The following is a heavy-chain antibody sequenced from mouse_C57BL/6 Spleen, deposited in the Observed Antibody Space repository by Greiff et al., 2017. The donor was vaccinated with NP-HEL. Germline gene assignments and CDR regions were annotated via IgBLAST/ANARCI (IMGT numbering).Heavy chain of an antibody. J-gene: IGHJ1*03. Sequence: EVKLVESGGGLVKPGGSLKLSCAASGFTFSSYAMSWVRQTPEKRLEWVATISDGGSYTYYPDNVKGRFTISRDNAKNNLYLQMSHLKSEDTAMYYCASGTGTFDVWGTGTTVTVSS. V-gene: IGHV5-4*03. CDR3: ASGTGTFDV. CDR1: GFTFSSYA. D-gene: IGHD4-1*01. CDR2: ISDGGSYT.